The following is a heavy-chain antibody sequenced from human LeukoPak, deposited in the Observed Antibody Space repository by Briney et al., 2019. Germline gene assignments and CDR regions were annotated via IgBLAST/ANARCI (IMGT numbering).Heavy chain of an antibody. CDR2: ISYDGSNK. D-gene: IGHD6-19*01. J-gene: IGHJ4*02. V-gene: IGHV3-30*18. CDR1: GFTFSSYG. Sequence: PGGSLRLSCAASGFTFSSYGMHWVRQAPGKGLEWVAVISYDGSNKYYADSVKGRFTISRDNSKNTLYLQMNSLRAEDTAVYYCAKGGQQWLVLGYWGQGTLVTVSS. CDR3: AKGGQQWLVLGY.